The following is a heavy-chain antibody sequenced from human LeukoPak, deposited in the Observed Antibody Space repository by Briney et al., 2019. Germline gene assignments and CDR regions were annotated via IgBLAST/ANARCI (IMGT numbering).Heavy chain of an antibody. J-gene: IGHJ5*02. Sequence: GGSLRLSCTVSGFTVSSDSMSWVRQAPGKGLEWVSFYSGGSTHYSDSVKGRFTISRDNSKNTLYLQMNSLRAEDAAVYYCARVPYSSSWYWFDPWGQGTLVTVSS. V-gene: IGHV3-53*01. CDR2: YSGGST. D-gene: IGHD6-13*01. CDR1: GFTVSSDS. CDR3: ARVPYSSSWYWFDP.